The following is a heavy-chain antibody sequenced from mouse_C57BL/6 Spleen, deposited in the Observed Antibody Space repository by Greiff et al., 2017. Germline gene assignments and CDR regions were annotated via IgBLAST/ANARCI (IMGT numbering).Heavy chain of an antibody. CDR2: INYDGSST. J-gene: IGHJ4*01. D-gene: IGHD1-1*01. V-gene: IGHV5-16*01. CDR3: ARLKGSSFAMDY. CDR1: GFTFSDYY. Sequence: EVNVVESEGGLVQPGSSMKLSCTASGFTFSDYYMAWVRQVPEKGLEWVANINYDGSSTYYLDSLKSRFIISRDNAKNILYLQMSSLKSEDTATYYCARLKGSSFAMDYWGQGTSVTVSS.